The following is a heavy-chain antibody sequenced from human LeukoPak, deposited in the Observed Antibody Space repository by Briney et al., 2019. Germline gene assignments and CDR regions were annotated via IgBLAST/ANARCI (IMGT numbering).Heavy chain of an antibody. J-gene: IGHJ4*02. CDR3: ARRAYSAAYWKHFDY. D-gene: IGHD1-1*01. Sequence: SETLSLTCTVSGGSISSSSDYWGWIRQAPGKGLEWIGSIYYHENTYYNSSLKSRVTISVDTSKDQFSLKLNSVTAADTAVYFCARRAYSAAYWKHFDYWGQGTLVTVSS. CDR1: GGSISSSSDY. CDR2: IYYHENT. V-gene: IGHV4-39*01.